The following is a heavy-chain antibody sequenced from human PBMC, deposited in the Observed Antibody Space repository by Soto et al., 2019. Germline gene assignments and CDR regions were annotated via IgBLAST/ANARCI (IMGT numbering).Heavy chain of an antibody. CDR3: AHIVVAGLGYYFDY. Sequence: QITLKESGPTLVKPTQTLTLTCTFSGFSLSSTRMAVGWIRQPPGKALGWLALIYWDDDKRYSPFLKSRLTITKDTSKNQVVLTMSNMYPVDTARYYCAHIVVAGLGYYFDYWGQRTLVTVS. CDR1: GFSLSSTRMA. V-gene: IGHV2-5*02. D-gene: IGHD6-19*01. J-gene: IGHJ4*02. CDR2: IYWDDDK.